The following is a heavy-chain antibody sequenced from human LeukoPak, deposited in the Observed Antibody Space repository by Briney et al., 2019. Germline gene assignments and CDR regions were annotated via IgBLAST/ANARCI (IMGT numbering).Heavy chain of an antibody. CDR2: IYYNGNT. Sequence: PGGSLRLSCAASGFTFSSSAMSWIRQPPGKGLECIGYIYYNGNTNYSPSLKSRVAISIDTSKNQFSLKLNSVTAADTAAYYCARSGFYGSHPFDYWGQGSLVTVSS. J-gene: IGHJ4*02. D-gene: IGHD2/OR15-2a*01. CDR1: GFTFSSSA. V-gene: IGHV4-59*01. CDR3: ARSGFYGSHPFDY.